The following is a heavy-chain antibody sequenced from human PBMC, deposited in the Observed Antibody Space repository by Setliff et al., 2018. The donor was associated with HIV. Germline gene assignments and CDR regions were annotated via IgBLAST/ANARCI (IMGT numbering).Heavy chain of an antibody. CDR1: GFTFSSYG. D-gene: IGHD3-22*01. J-gene: IGHJ4*02. CDR2: ISSSSSYI. V-gene: IGHV3-21*01. CDR3: ARAPYYYDSSGYLDY. Sequence: PGGSLRLSCAASGFTFSSYGMHWVRQAPGKGLEWVSSISSSSSYIYYADSVKGRFTISRDNAKNSLYLQMNSLRAEDTAVYYCARAPYYYDSSGYLDYWGQGTLVTVSS.